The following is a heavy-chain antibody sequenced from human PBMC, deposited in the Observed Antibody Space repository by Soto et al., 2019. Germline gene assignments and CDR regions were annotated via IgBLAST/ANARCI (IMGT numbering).Heavy chain of an antibody. CDR3: ARAGHCSGGTCYYYGMDV. CDR1: GGTFSSYV. V-gene: IGHV1-69*01. Sequence: QVQLVQSGAEVKKPGSSVKVSCKASGGTFSSYVISWVRQAPGQGLEWMGGIIPIFGAANYAQKFQGRVTITADESTTTAYMEVSSLRYEDTAVYYCARAGHCSGGTCYYYGMDVWGQGTTVTVSS. CDR2: IIPIFGAA. D-gene: IGHD2-15*01. J-gene: IGHJ6*02.